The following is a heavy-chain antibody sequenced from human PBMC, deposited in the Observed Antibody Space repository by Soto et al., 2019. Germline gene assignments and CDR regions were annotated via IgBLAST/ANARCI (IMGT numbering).Heavy chain of an antibody. CDR1: GGSFSSSSFY. Sequence: PSETLSLTCTVSGGSFSSSSFYWGWIRQPPGKGLEWIASTHYSGTTYYNPSFKSRVTISEDTSKNQLSLKMSSVTAADTAVYYCAWNVVVTAPLAYWGQGTLVTVSS. J-gene: IGHJ4*02. CDR2: THYSGTT. CDR3: AWNVVVTAPLAY. V-gene: IGHV4-39*01. D-gene: IGHD2-21*02.